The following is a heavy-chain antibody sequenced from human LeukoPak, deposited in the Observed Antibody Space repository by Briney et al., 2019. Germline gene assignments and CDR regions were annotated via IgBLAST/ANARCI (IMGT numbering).Heavy chain of an antibody. J-gene: IGHJ4*02. D-gene: IGHD3-22*01. CDR3: ARDRERWLFSY. CDR2: IYHSGGT. Sequence: PSETLSLTCAVSGYSISSGYYWGWIRQPPGQGLEWIGTIYHSGGTYYNPSLKSRLTISLDTSKNQFSLKLTSVTAADTAVYYCARDRERWLFSYWGQGTLVTVSS. V-gene: IGHV4-38-2*02. CDR1: GYSISSGYY.